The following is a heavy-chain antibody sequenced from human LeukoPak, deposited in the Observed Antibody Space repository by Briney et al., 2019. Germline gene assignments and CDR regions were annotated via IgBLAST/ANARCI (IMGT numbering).Heavy chain of an antibody. CDR1: GYTFTSYG. D-gene: IGHD6-19*01. CDR3: ARDYTPGTAVAGTHNWFDP. J-gene: IGHJ5*02. V-gene: IGHV1-18*01. CDR2: ISAYNGNT. Sequence: GASVKVSCKASGYTFTSYGISWVRQAPGQGLEWMGWISAYNGNTNYAQKLQGRVTMTTDTSTSTAYMELRSLRSDDTAVYYCARDYTPGTAVAGTHNWFDPWGQGTLVTVSS.